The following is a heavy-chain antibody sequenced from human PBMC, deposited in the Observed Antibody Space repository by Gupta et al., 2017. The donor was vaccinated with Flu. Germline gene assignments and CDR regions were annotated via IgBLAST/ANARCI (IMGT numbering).Heavy chain of an antibody. Sequence: YCWRWSLQRPGKRLEWMGEMNRSGSTTYNPSLKSRVTISVDTSKSQFSLNLSSVTAADTAVYYCARGTYSSSWSSNFDKWGQGTLVTISS. J-gene: IGHJ4*02. V-gene: IGHV4-34*13. CDR3: ARGTYSSSWSSNFDK. CDR2: MNRSGST. CDR1: YC. D-gene: IGHD6-13*01.